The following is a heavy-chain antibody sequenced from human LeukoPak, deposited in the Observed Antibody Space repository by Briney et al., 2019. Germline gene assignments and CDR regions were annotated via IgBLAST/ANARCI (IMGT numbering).Heavy chain of an antibody. V-gene: IGHV1-2*02. Sequence: ASVKVSCKASGYTFTGYYMHWVRQAPGQGLEWMGWINPKSGGTNYAQKFQGRVTMTRDTSISTAYMELSRLRSDDTAVYYCAAYYYGSGSYPEIFDYWGQGTLVTVSS. D-gene: IGHD3-10*01. CDR2: INPKSGGT. CDR3: AAYYYGSGSYPEIFDY. CDR1: GYTFTGYY. J-gene: IGHJ4*02.